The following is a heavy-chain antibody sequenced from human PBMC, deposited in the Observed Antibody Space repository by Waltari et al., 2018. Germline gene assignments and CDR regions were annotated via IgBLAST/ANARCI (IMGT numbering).Heavy chain of an antibody. D-gene: IGHD6-6*01. CDR2: IRYDEDNK. CDR1: GFTFNNFG. J-gene: IGHJ3*01. Sequence: QLQLVESGGGVVQPGGSLRLSCEASGFTFNNFGMHWVRQAAGKGLECGAGIRYDEDNKFYAESVKGRVIISRDNSKNTLFRETNSLRIEDTAVYYCARDIIAPRPDGFDVWGQGTLVTVSA. V-gene: IGHV3-33*01. CDR3: ARDIIAPRPDGFDV.